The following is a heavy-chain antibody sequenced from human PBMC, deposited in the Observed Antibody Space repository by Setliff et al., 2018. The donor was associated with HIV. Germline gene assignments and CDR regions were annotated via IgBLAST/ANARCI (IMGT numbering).Heavy chain of an antibody. D-gene: IGHD3-22*01. CDR2: MYPSGST. CDR3: ARDSTDGSGFPGPPSF. CDR1: GGSISSGGYY. V-gene: IGHV4-31*03. J-gene: IGHJ4*02. Sequence: SETLSLTGTVSGGSISSGGYYWSWIRQHPVKGLEWIGYMYPSGSTHYNPSLKSRVTISVDTPKKQLSLKLSSVTAADTAVYYCARDSTDGSGFPGPPSFWGQGTRVTVSS.